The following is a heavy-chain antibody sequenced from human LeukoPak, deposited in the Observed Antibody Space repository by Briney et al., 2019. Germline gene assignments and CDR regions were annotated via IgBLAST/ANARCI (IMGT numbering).Heavy chain of an antibody. CDR3: ARAPRRGDSYGSYDY. D-gene: IGHD5-18*01. V-gene: IGHV4-59*01. CDR2: VYYSGST. J-gene: IGHJ4*02. Sequence: SETLSLTCTVSGGSISGYYWSWIRQPPGKGLEWFGYVYYSGSTNYSPSLKSRVTISVDTSKKQFSLKLSSVTAADTGVYYCARAPRRGDSYGSYDYWGQGTLVTVSS. CDR1: GGSISGYY.